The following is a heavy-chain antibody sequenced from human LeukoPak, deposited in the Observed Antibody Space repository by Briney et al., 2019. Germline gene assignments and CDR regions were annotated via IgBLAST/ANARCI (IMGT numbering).Heavy chain of an antibody. CDR1: GYPFTTYG. J-gene: IGHJ3*02. CDR2: IIPILGIA. D-gene: IGHD3-9*01. CDR3: ARDGRILRYFVGDAFDI. V-gene: IGHV1-69*04. Sequence: SVKVSCKASGYPFTTYGITWVRQAPGQGLEWMGRIIPILGIANYAQKFQGRVTITADKSTSTAYMELSSLRSEDTAVYYCARDGRILRYFVGDAFDIWGQGTMVTVSS.